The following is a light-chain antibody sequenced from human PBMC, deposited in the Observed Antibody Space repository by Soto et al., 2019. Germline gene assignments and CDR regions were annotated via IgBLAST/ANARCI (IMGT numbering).Light chain of an antibody. CDR2: GAS. Sequence: EIVLTQSPGTLSLSPGERATLSCRASQSVSSSFLAWYRQKPGQAPRLLMYGASTRAPGIPDRFSGSGSGTDFTLTISRVEREDFAGYYCQRYVNSYTFGQGTKLEIK. J-gene: IGKJ2*01. CDR3: QRYVNSYT. CDR1: QSVSSSF. V-gene: IGKV3-20*01.